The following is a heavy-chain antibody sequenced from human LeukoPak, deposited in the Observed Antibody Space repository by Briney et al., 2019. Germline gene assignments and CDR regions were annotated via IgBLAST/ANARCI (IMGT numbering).Heavy chain of an antibody. J-gene: IGHJ4*02. D-gene: IGHD6-19*01. CDR3: ARDRVAGTVDY. CDR1: GYTFRSYG. Sequence: ASVKVSCKASGYTFRSYGISWVRQAPGQGLEWMGWISTYNGDTNYAQNVRGRVTMTTDTSTSTAYMELRSLRSDDTAVYYCARDRVAGTVDYWGQGTLVTVSS. CDR2: ISTYNGDT. V-gene: IGHV1-18*01.